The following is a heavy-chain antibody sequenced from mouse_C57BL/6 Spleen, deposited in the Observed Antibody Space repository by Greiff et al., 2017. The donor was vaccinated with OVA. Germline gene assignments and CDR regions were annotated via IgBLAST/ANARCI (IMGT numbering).Heavy chain of an antibody. V-gene: IGHV1-81*01. D-gene: IGHD2-1*01. CDR3: ARGGNYVWY. CDR2: IYPRSGNT. J-gene: IGHJ2*01. Sequence: VQGVESGAELARPGASVKLSCKASGYTFTSYGISWVKQRTGQGLEWIGEIYPRSGNTYYNEKFKGKATLTADKSSSTAYMELRSLTSEDSAVYFCARGGNYVWYWGQGTTLTVSS. CDR1: GYTFTSYG.